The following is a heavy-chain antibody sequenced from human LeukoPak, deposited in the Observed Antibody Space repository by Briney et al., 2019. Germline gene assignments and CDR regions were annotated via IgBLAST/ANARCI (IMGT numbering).Heavy chain of an antibody. CDR1: GFTFSSYS. Sequence: GGSLRLSCAASGFTFSSYSMNWVRQAPGKGLEWVSYISSSSSTIYYADSVKGRFTISRDNAKNSLYLQMNSLRAEDTAVYYCARVSTDFWSGYLGYWGQGTLVTVSS. CDR2: ISSSSSTI. D-gene: IGHD3-3*01. V-gene: IGHV3-48*01. CDR3: ARVSTDFWSGYLGY. J-gene: IGHJ4*02.